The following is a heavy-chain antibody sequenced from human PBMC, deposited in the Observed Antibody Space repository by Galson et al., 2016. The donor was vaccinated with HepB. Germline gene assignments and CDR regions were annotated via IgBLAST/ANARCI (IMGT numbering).Heavy chain of an antibody. D-gene: IGHD2-2*01. CDR1: GYTFTTFG. CDR2: VSGHNGNI. J-gene: IGHJ6*02. Sequence: SVKVSCKASGYTFTTFGVSWVRQAPGQGLEWMGWVSGHNGNINYAQKFQGRVTMTTDTSTSTAYMELRSLRSDDTAVYYCARDPRETRYQLLEVYYYYYGMDVWGQGTTVTVSS. V-gene: IGHV1-18*01. CDR3: ARDPRETRYQLLEVYYYYYGMDV.